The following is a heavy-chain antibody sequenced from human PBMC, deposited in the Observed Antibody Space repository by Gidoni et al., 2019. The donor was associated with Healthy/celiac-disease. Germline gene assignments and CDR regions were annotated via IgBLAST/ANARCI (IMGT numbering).Heavy chain of an antibody. CDR3: AKDLLEVNYYDSSGPITPGFGY. V-gene: IGHV3-30*18. J-gene: IGHJ4*02. CDR1: GFTFSSYG. D-gene: IGHD3-22*01. Sequence: QVQLVESGGGVVQPGRSLRLSCAASGFTFSSYGMHWVRQAPGKGLGWVAVISYDGSNKYYADSVKGRFTISRDNSKNTLYLQMNSLRAEDTAVYYCAKDLLEVNYYDSSGPITPGFGYWGQGTLVTVSS. CDR2: ISYDGSNK.